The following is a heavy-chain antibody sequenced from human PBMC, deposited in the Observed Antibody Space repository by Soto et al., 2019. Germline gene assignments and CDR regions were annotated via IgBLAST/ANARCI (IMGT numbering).Heavy chain of an antibody. CDR2: IKSKTDGGTT. CDR1: GFTFSNAW. Sequence: PGGSLRLSCAASGFTFSNAWMSWVRQAPGKGLEWVGRIKSKTDGGTTDYAAPVKGRFTISRDDSKNTLYLQMNSLKTEDTAVYYCTTAPVVLMVYGGSVHQIYGMDVWGQGTTVTVSS. CDR3: TTAPVVLMVYGGSVHQIYGMDV. V-gene: IGHV3-15*01. J-gene: IGHJ6*02. D-gene: IGHD2-8*01.